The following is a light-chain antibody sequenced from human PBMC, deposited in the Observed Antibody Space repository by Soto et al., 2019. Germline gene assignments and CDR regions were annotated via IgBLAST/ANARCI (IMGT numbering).Light chain of an antibody. CDR2: KAS. Sequence: DIQMTQSPSTLSASVGDRVTITCRASQTVNNCLAWYQQKPGKAPKLLIHKASNLESGVPSRFSGIGSGTVFSHNISSLQPDDFATYYCQQYNRYWTFGQGTKVEIK. V-gene: IGKV1-5*03. CDR3: QQYNRYWT. J-gene: IGKJ1*01. CDR1: QTVNNC.